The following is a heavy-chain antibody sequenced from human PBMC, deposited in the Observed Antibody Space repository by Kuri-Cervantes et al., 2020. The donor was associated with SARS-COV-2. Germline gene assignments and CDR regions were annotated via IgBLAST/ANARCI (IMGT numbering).Heavy chain of an antibody. V-gene: IGHV1-46*01. Sequence: ASVKVSCKASGYTFTGYYMHWVRQAPGQGLEWMGIINPSGGSTSYAQKFQGRVTMTRDTSTSTVYMELSSLRSEDTAVYYCAREQQTYYDILTGNTGGYYYYYMDVWGKGTTVTVSS. CDR3: AREQQTYYDILTGNTGGYYYYYMDV. CDR2: INPSGGST. CDR1: GYTFTGYY. D-gene: IGHD3-9*01. J-gene: IGHJ6*03.